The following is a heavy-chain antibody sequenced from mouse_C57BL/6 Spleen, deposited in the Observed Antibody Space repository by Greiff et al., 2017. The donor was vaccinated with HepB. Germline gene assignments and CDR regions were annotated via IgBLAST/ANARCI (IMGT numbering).Heavy chain of an antibody. D-gene: IGHD1-1*01. Sequence: VQLQQSGPELVKPGASVKISCKASGYTFTDYYMNWVKQSHGKSLEWIGDINPNNGGTSYNQKFKGKATLTVDKSSSTAYMELRSLTSEDSAVYYCARFTTVVATPLDYWGQGTTLTVSS. J-gene: IGHJ2*01. CDR3: ARFTTVVATPLDY. CDR2: INPNNGGT. V-gene: IGHV1-26*01. CDR1: GYTFTDYY.